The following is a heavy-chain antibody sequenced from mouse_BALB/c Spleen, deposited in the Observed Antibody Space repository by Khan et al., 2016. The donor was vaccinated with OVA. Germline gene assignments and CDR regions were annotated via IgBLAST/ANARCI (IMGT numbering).Heavy chain of an antibody. D-gene: IGHD2-10*01. CDR2: IWSDGST. CDR1: GFSLTNYG. Sequence: QVQLKESGPRLVAPSQSLSITCTISGFSLTNYGVPWVRHPPGKGLEWLVVIWSDGSTTYNSALKSRLTISKDNSKSQVFLKMNSLQTDDTAMYFCARQPYYQDNIIDYWGQGTSVTVSS. CDR3: ARQPYYQDNIIDY. V-gene: IGHV2-6-1*01. J-gene: IGHJ4*01.